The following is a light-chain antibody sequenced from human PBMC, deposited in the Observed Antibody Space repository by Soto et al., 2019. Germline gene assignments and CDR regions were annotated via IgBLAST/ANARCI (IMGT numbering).Light chain of an antibody. J-gene: IGLJ3*02. V-gene: IGLV4-69*02. CDR3: QTWGTGIQVV. CDR2: LNSDGSH. Sequence: QPVLTQSPSASASLGASVKLTCTLSSGLSNYAIAWHQQQPEKGPRYLMRLNSDGSHNKGDGIPDRFSGSSSGAERYLTISSLQSEDEADSYCQTWGTGIQVVFGGGTKVTVL. CDR1: SGLSNYA.